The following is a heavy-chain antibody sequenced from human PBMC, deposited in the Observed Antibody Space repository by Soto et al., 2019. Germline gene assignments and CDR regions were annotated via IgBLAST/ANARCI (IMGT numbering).Heavy chain of an antibody. CDR2: ISGSGGST. CDR1: GFTFSSYA. D-gene: IGHD2-2*01. Sequence: EVQLLESGGGLVQPGGSLRLSCAASGFTFSSYAMSWVRQAPGKGLEWVSAISGSGGSTYYADSVKGRFTISRDNSKNTLYLQMNSLRAEDTAVYYCAKGVGYCISTSCFSYYYYGMDVWGQGTTVTVSS. CDR3: AKGVGYCISTSCFSYYYYGMDV. J-gene: IGHJ6*02. V-gene: IGHV3-23*01.